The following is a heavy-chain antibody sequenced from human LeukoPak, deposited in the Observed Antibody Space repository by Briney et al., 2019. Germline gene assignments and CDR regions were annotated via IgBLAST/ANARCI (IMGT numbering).Heavy chain of an antibody. D-gene: IGHD1-26*01. Sequence: GGSLRLSCAASGFTFSSYGMHWVRQAPGKGLEWVAVIWYDGSNKYYADSVKGRFTISRDNSKNTLYLQMNSLRAEDTAVYYCARGRGSYLNDAFDIWGQGTMVTVSS. V-gene: IGHV3-33*01. J-gene: IGHJ3*02. CDR1: GFTFSSYG. CDR2: IWYDGSNK. CDR3: ARGRGSYLNDAFDI.